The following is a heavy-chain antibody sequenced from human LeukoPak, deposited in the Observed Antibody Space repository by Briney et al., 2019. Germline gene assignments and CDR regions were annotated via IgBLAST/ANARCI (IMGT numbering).Heavy chain of an antibody. CDR1: GFNVNSNY. V-gene: IGHV3-53*01. CDR3: ARDRADSSGWFNYWYFAL. J-gene: IGHJ2*01. D-gene: IGHD6-19*01. CDR2: IYSGGST. Sequence: PGGSLRLSCAASGFNVNSNYMNWVRQAPGKGLEWVSAIYSGGSTYYADSVKGRFTISRDNSKNTLYLQMNSLRTEDTAVYYCARDRADSSGWFNYWYFALWGRGTLVTVSS.